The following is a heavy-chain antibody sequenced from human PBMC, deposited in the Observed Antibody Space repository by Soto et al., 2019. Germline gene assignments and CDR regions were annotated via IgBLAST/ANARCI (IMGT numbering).Heavy chain of an antibody. CDR3: ARQLFLSGYVDLSRYYYYGMDV. V-gene: IGHV1-24*01. J-gene: IGHJ6*02. Sequence: GASVKVSCKVSGYTLTELSMHWVRQAPGKGLEWMGGFDPEDGETIYAQKFQGRVTMTEDTSTDTAYMELSSLRSEDTAVYYCARQLFLSGYVDLSRYYYYGMDVWGQGTTVTVS. CDR2: FDPEDGET. CDR1: GYTLTELS. D-gene: IGHD5-12*01.